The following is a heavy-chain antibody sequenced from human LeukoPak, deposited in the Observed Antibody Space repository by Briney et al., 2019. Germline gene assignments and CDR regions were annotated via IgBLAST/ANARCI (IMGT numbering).Heavy chain of an antibody. D-gene: IGHD6-13*01. V-gene: IGHV3-9*01. CDR1: EFSVGSNY. J-gene: IGHJ4*02. CDR2: ISWNSGTI. Sequence: PGGSLRLSCAASEFSVGSNYMTWVRQAPGKGLEWVSGISWNSGTIYYADSVKGRFTISRDDAKNSLYLQMHSLRAEDTALYYCAKRSAAGTVGYFDYWGQGTLVTVSS. CDR3: AKRSAAGTVGYFDY.